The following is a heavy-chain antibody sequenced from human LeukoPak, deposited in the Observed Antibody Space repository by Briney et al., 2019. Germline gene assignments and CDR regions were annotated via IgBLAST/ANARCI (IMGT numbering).Heavy chain of an antibody. Sequence: PGGSLRLSCAASGFTFSDAWMSWVRQAPGKGLEWVGRIKSKTDGGTTDYAAPVKGRFTISRDDSKNTLYLQMNSLSAEDTAVYYCGRAGPVTKDHFIDVWGKGTTVTVSS. CDR1: GFTFSDAW. J-gene: IGHJ6*03. V-gene: IGHV3-15*01. CDR2: IKSKTDGGTT. CDR3: GRAGPVTKDHFIDV. D-gene: IGHD2-2*01.